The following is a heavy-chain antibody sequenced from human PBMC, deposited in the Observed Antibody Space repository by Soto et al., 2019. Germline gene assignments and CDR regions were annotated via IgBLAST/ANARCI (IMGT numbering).Heavy chain of an antibody. CDR1: GYSFTSYY. CDR2: INPSGGVT. Sequence: QVQLVQSGANVKKPGASVKVSCKASGYSFTSYYMHWVRQAPGQGPEWMGMINPSGGVTGYAHKFQGRVTMTRDTATSTFYMELSSLRSEDTAVYYCARGSFYHDTSGPYYFDLWGQGTLVTVSS. CDR3: ARGSFYHDTSGPYYFDL. V-gene: IGHV1-46*01. D-gene: IGHD2-15*01. J-gene: IGHJ4*02.